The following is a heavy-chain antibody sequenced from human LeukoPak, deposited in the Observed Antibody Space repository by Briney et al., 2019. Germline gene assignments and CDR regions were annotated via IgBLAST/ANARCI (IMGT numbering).Heavy chain of an antibody. CDR2: IYHSGST. J-gene: IGHJ6*03. D-gene: IGHD5-18*01. CDR1: GYSISSGYY. CDR3: ARVVGVDTATYYYYYYMDV. Sequence: PSETLSLTCTVSGYSISSGYYWGWIRQPPGKGLEWIGSIYHSGSTYYNPSLKSRVTISVDTSKNQFSLKLSSVTAADTAVYYCARVVGVDTATYYYYYYMDVWGKGTTVTVSS. V-gene: IGHV4-38-2*02.